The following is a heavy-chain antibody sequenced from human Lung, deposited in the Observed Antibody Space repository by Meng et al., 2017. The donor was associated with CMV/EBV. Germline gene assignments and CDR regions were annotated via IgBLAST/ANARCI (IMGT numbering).Heavy chain of an antibody. V-gene: IGHV4-4*02. J-gene: IGHJ1*01. CDR3: LRRSGGSV. D-gene: IGHD3-10*01. Sequence: QVQLRKSGPGLVKPSETLSLTCAVSGDSITNHNWWAWVRQPPGKGLEWIGEIPHRGSSAYNPSLKSRVSMSIDKSKNQFPLKLTSVTAADTAVYHCLRRSGGSVWGQGTLVTVSS. CDR2: IPHRGSS. CDR1: GDSITNHNW.